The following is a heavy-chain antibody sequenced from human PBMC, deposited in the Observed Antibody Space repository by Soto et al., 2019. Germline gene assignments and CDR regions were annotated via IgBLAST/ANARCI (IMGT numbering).Heavy chain of an antibody. CDR1: GYTFTSYA. CDR3: ARDPTGDNWFDP. J-gene: IGHJ5*02. D-gene: IGHD4-17*01. V-gene: IGHV1-3*01. Sequence: QVQLVQSGAEVKKPGASVKVSCKASGYTFTSYAMHWVRQAPGQRLEWMGWTNAGNGNTKYSQKFQGRVTITRDTSASTAYMELSSLRSEDTAVYYCARDPTGDNWFDPWGQGTLVTVSS. CDR2: TNAGNGNT.